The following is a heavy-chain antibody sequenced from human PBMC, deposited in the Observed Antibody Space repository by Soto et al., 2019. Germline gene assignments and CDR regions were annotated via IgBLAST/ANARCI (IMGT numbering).Heavy chain of an antibody. J-gene: IGHJ4*02. Sequence: EVQLVETGGGVIYPGGSLRLSCAASGFSVSGDTMNWVRQAPGKGLEWISAIYSGGNTNDAGSVKGRFTISRDTSKNTLYLQMNSLRVEDTAVYYCARHAWLENWGQGTLVTVS. V-gene: IGHV3-53*02. CDR1: GFSVSGDT. CDR3: ARHAWLEN. CDR2: IYSGGNT. D-gene: IGHD3-9*01.